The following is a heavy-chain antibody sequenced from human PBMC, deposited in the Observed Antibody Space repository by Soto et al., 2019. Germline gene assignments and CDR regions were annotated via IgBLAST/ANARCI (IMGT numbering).Heavy chain of an antibody. CDR1: GYSFTSYW. CDR2: IYPGDSDT. V-gene: IGHV5-51*01. J-gene: IGHJ3*02. D-gene: IGHD2-15*01. CDR3: ARRYCSGGSCYDDAFDI. Sequence: GESLKISCKGSGYSFTSYWIGWVRQMPGKGLEWMGIIYPGDSDTRYSPSFQGQVTISADKSISTAYLQWSSLKASDTAMYYCARRYCSGGSCYDDAFDIWGQGTMVTVSS.